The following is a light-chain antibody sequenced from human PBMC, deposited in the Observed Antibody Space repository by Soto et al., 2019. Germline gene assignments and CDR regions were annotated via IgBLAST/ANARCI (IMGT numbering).Light chain of an antibody. CDR1: QSISNY. Sequence: DIPMTQYPSSLSASVGDRVTIACRASQSISNYLNWYQQRPGKAPKLLIYAASSLQSGVPSRFSGSGSGTDFTLTISSLQPEDFVTYYCQQTYSTPITFGQGTRLEIK. CDR2: AAS. J-gene: IGKJ5*01. V-gene: IGKV1-39*01. CDR3: QQTYSTPIT.